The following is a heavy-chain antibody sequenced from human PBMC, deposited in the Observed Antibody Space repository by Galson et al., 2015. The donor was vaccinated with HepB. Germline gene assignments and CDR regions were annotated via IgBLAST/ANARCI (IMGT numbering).Heavy chain of an antibody. CDR3: ARGSSERSYFDY. CDR1: GFTLSSYA. V-gene: IGHV3-30-3*01. Sequence: SLRLSCAASGFTLSSYAMHWVRQAPGKGLEWVAVISYDGSNKYYADSVKGRFTISRDNSKNTLYLQMNSLRAEDTAVYYCARGSSERSYFDYWGQGTLVTVSS. D-gene: IGHD6-6*01. J-gene: IGHJ4*02. CDR2: ISYDGSNK.